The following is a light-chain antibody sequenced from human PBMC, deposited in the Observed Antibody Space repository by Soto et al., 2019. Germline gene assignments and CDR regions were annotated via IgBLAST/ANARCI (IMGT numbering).Light chain of an antibody. Sequence: DIVMPQTPLSSPVTLGQSASISCRSSQSLADTVGNTHLSWLQQRPGQSPRLLINQVSNRFFGVPGRFSGSGAGTDFTLHISRVEAEDVGLYYCMQTAQFPRTFGQGTKVEI. CDR1: QSLADTVGNTH. J-gene: IGKJ1*01. CDR2: QVS. V-gene: IGKV2-24*01. CDR3: MQTAQFPRT.